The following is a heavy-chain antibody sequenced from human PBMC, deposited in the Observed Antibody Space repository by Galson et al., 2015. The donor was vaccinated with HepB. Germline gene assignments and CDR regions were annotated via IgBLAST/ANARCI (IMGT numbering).Heavy chain of an antibody. CDR2: ILYDGSNQ. CDR3: AKSLTKSRAPSDS. CDR1: GFPFRSSG. J-gene: IGHJ4*02. Sequence: SLRLSCAASGFPFRSSGMHWVRQAPGKGLEWVAFILYDGSNQYYADSVKGRFIISRDNFKNTLYLQVNSLRAEDTAVYYCAKSLTKSRAPSDSWGQGTLVTVSS. D-gene: IGHD3-9*01. V-gene: IGHV3-30*18.